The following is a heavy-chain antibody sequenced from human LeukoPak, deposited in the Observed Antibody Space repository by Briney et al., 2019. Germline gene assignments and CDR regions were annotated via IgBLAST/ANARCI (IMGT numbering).Heavy chain of an antibody. D-gene: IGHD6-19*01. J-gene: IGHJ5*02. Sequence: SVKVSCKASGGTFSSYAISWVRQAPGQGLEWMGGIIPIFGTANYAQKFQGRVTIAADKSTSTAYMELSSLRSEDTAVYYCARDQWLEENTNWFDPWGQGTLVTVSS. V-gene: IGHV1-69*06. CDR1: GGTFSSYA. CDR2: IIPIFGTA. CDR3: ARDQWLEENTNWFDP.